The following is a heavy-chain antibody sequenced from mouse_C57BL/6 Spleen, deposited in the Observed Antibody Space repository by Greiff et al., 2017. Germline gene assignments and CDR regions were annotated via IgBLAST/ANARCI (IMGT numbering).Heavy chain of an antibody. Sequence: EVKLVESGPGLVKPSQSLSLTCSVTGYSITSGYYWNWIRQFPGNKLEWMGYISYDGSNNYNPSLKNRISITRDTSKNQFFLKLNSVTTEDTATYYCARPLLSSYAMDYWGQGTSVTVSS. J-gene: IGHJ4*01. CDR3: ARPLLSSYAMDY. CDR1: GYSITSGYY. V-gene: IGHV3-6*01. CDR2: ISYDGSN. D-gene: IGHD2-10*01.